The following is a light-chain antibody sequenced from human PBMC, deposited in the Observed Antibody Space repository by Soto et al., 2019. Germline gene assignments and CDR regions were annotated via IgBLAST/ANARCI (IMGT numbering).Light chain of an antibody. CDR1: QSVSTR. Sequence: DLQMTQSPSSLSASVGDRVTIICRASQSVSTRLAWYQQKPGKAPKVLIYDASSWAGGVPSRFTGSGSGTEFTLTINSLQPDDFATYYCQQSYSTPLTFGGGTKVDIK. CDR3: QQSYSTPLT. CDR2: DAS. J-gene: IGKJ4*01. V-gene: IGKV1-5*02.